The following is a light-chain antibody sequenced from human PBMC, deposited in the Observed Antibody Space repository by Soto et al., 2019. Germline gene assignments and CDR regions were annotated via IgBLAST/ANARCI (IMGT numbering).Light chain of an antibody. CDR2: RNN. Sequence: QSVLTQPPSASGTPGQRVTISCSGSSSNLGGNYVYWYQHLPGTAPKLLIYRNNQRPSGVPDRFSGSKSGTSASLAISGLRSEDEADYYCTVWDDSLSGRVFGTGTKVTVL. CDR3: TVWDDSLSGRV. CDR1: SSNLGGNY. V-gene: IGLV1-47*01. J-gene: IGLJ1*01.